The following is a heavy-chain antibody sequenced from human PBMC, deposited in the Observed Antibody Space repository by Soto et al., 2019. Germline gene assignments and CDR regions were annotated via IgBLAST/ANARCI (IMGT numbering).Heavy chain of an antibody. V-gene: IGHV4-59*11. Sequence: QVQLQESGTGLVKPSETLSLTCTVSGGSISNHYWSWIRQPPGKGLEWIGYIYYNGNTNSNPSLKGRVTMSVDTSKNQISLRLSSVTAADTAVYYCARANWYSEYWGQGTLVTVSS. CDR1: GGSISNHY. D-gene: IGHD7-27*01. J-gene: IGHJ4*02. CDR2: IYYNGNT. CDR3: ARANWYSEY.